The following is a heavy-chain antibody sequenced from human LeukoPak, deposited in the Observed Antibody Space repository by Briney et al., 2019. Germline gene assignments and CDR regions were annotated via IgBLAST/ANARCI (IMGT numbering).Heavy chain of an antibody. Sequence: QSGGSLRLSCAASGFTFSSYWMSWVRQAPGKGLEWVSYISSSGSTIYYADSVKGRFTISRDNAKNSLYLQMNSLRAKDTAVYYCAIPPGGMDVWGQGTTVTVSS. J-gene: IGHJ6*02. CDR1: GFTFSSYW. CDR3: AIPPGGMDV. V-gene: IGHV3-48*04. D-gene: IGHD3-10*01. CDR2: ISSSGSTI.